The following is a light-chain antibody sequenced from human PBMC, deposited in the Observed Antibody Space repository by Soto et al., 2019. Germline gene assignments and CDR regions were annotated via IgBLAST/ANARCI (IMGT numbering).Light chain of an antibody. CDR1: QSVSSTY. Sequence: EIVLTQSPGTLSLSPGERATLSCRASQSVSSTYVGWYKQKPGQAPRLLIYGVSSRATASPGRFSGSWSGTDFTLTISRLEPEDFAVYFCQLYGDSRWTFGQGTTVEIK. V-gene: IGKV3-20*01. CDR2: GVS. J-gene: IGKJ1*01. CDR3: QLYGDSRWT.